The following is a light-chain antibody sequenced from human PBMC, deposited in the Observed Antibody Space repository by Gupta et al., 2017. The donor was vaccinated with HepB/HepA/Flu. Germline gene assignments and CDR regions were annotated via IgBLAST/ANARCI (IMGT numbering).Light chain of an antibody. CDR1: QSVSSK. CDR3: QQYSNWPPLT. J-gene: IGKJ4*01. CDR2: SAS. V-gene: IGKV3-15*01. Sequence: ETVMKQSPATLSVSPRERATLSCRASQSVSSKLAWYQQKPGQAPRLLIHSASTRATGIPARFSGSGSGTEFTLTISSLQSEDFALYYCQQYSNWPPLTFGGGTKVEIK.